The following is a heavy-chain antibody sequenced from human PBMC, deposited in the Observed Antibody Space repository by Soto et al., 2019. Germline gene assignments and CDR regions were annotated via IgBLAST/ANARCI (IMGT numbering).Heavy chain of an antibody. J-gene: IGHJ6*02. CDR3: GRDEVRNGVGV. CDR1: GLTVSTNY. V-gene: IGHV3-7*01. CDR2: INKDGSEK. Sequence: GGSLRLSCAASGLTVSTNYMTWVRQAPGKGLEWVANINKDGSEKNYVDSVKGRFTISRDSAHNSVSLQMNSLRAEDTALYYCGRDEVRNGVGVWGQGTTVTVSS.